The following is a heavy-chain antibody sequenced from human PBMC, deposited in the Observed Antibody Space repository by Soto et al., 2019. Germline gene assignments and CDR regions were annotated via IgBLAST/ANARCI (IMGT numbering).Heavy chain of an antibody. CDR2: IYPGDSDT. Sequence: GESLKISCKGSGYSFTSYWIGWVRQMPGKGLEWMGIIYPGDSDTRYSPSFQGQVTISADKSISTAYLQWSSLKASDTAMCYCVRLLVEQQLVSDFYQYNYGMVVWGKGTNDTV. CDR1: GYSFTSYW. J-gene: IGHJ6*04. D-gene: IGHD6-13*01. CDR3: VRLLVEQQLVSDFYQYNYGMVV. V-gene: IGHV5-51*01.